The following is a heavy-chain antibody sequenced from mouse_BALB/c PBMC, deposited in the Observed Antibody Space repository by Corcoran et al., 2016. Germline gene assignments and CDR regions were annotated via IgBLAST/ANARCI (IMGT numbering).Heavy chain of an antibody. D-gene: IGHD6-1*01. CDR1: GYTFTNYG. J-gene: IGHJ4*01. CDR2: INTYTGEP. Sequence: QSQLVQSGPELKKPGETVKISCKASGYTFTNYGMNWVKQARGKGLKWMGWINTYTGEPTYADDFRGRFVFSLETSASTAYLQINNLKNEDTATYFCARAPLHYYAMDYWGQGTSVTVSS. V-gene: IGHV9-3-1*01. CDR3: ARAPLHYYAMDY.